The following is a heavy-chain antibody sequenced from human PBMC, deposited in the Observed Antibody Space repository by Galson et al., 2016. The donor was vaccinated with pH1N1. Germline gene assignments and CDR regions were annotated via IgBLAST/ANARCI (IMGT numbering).Heavy chain of an antibody. J-gene: IGHJ4*02. CDR2: IIPIFGTP. CDR1: GGTFSFYS. CDR3: ASHSLRDGYNLYYFDY. V-gene: IGHV1-69*13. Sequence: SVKVSCKASGGTFSFYSFSWLRQAPGQGLEWTGGIIPIFGTPNYAQKFQGRVAITADESSSTAYMELSSLRSEDTAVYYCASHSLRDGYNLYYFDYWGQGTLVTVSS. D-gene: IGHD5-24*01.